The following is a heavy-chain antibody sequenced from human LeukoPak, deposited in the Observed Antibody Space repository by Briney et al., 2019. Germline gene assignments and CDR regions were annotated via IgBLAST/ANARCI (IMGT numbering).Heavy chain of an antibody. CDR1: GYTFTGYY. CDR2: INPNSGGT. CDR3: AREERNEGLDQASWYLGEFDY. Sequence: ASVKVSCKASGYTFTGYYMHWVRQAPGQGLEWMGWINPNSGGTNYAQKFQGWVTMTRDTSISTAYMELSRLRSDDTAVYYCAREERNEGLDQASWYLGEFDYWGQGTLVTVSS. V-gene: IGHV1-2*04. D-gene: IGHD6-13*01. J-gene: IGHJ4*02.